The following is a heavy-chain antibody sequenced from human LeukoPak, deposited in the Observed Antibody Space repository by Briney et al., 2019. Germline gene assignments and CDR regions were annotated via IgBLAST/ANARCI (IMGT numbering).Heavy chain of an antibody. J-gene: IGHJ4*02. CDR2: IHYGGNT. CDR3: VRRGDGYPDYFDY. D-gene: IGHD5-24*01. CDR1: GGSISRYY. Sequence: SETLSLTCTVSGGSISRYYWSWIRQPSGKGLEWIGYIHYGGNTDYNPSLKGRLTISVDTSKNQFSLKLSSVTAADTAVYYCVRRGDGYPDYFDYWGQGTLVTVSS. V-gene: IGHV4-59*12.